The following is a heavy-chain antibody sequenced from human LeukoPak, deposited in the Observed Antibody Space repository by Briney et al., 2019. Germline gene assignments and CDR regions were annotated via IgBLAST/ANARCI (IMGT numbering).Heavy chain of an antibody. D-gene: IGHD4-17*01. V-gene: IGHV1-58*02. CDR3: AADRDDYGDYFPDAFDI. J-gene: IGHJ3*02. CDR2: IVVGSGNT. CDR1: GFTFKTSA. Sequence: SVKVSCKASGFTFKTSAMQWVRQGRGQRLEWIGWIVVGSGNTNYAQKFQERVTITRDMSTRTAYMELSSLKSEDTAVYYCAADRDDYGDYFPDAFDIGGQGAMVTVSS.